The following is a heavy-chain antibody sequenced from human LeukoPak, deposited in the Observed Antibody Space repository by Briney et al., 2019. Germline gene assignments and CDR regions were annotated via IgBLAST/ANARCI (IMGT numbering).Heavy chain of an antibody. V-gene: IGHV1-18*01. CDR1: GYTFTSYG. D-gene: IGHD3-9*01. CDR3: ARGVLNYDILAGQPFDY. Sequence: ASVKVSCKASGYTFTSYGISWVRQAPGQGLEWMGWISAYNGNTNYAQKLQGRVTMTTDTSTSTAYMELRSLRSDDTAVYYCARGVLNYDILAGQPFDYWGQGTLVTVSS. CDR2: ISAYNGNT. J-gene: IGHJ4*02.